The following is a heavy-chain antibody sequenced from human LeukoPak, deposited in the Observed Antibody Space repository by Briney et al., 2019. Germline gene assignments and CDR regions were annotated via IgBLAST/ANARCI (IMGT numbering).Heavy chain of an antibody. V-gene: IGHV3-30*04. CDR1: GFTFSSYA. CDR3: ARPLSWTNDAFDI. D-gene: IGHD3/OR15-3a*01. CDR2: ISYDGSNK. Sequence: PGGSLRLSCAASGFTFSSYAMHWVRQAPGKGLEWVAVISYDGSNKYYADSVKGRFTISRDNSKNTLYLQMNSLRAEDTAVYYCARPLSWTNDAFDIWGKGTMVTVSS. J-gene: IGHJ3*02.